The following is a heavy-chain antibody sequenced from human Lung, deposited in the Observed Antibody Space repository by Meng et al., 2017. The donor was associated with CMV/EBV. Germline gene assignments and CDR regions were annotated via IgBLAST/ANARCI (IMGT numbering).Heavy chain of an antibody. CDR2: ISWNTGNI. Sequence: SLKISCVASGFTFDDYGMHWVRQAPGKGLEWVSGISWNTGNIGYADSVKGRFTISRDNAKNSVYLQMNSLRIEDTALYYCARTASASDYWVQGTLVTVAS. V-gene: IGHV3-9*01. CDR3: ARTASASDY. J-gene: IGHJ4*02. CDR1: GFTFDDYG. D-gene: IGHD1-14*01.